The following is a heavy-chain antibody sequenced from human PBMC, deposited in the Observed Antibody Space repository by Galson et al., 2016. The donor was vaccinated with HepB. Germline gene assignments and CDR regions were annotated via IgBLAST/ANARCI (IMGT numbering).Heavy chain of an antibody. CDR2: ISASNGNT. CDR1: GYTFTIFG. Sequence: SVKVSCKASGYTFTIFGISWVRQAPGQGLEWTGWISASNGNTNYAQKFQGRVTMTTDTSTSTVYMELRSLLSDDTAVYYCARSGAEVTTHFDYWGQGTLVTVSS. D-gene: IGHD4-17*01. V-gene: IGHV1-18*01. J-gene: IGHJ4*02. CDR3: ARSGAEVTTHFDY.